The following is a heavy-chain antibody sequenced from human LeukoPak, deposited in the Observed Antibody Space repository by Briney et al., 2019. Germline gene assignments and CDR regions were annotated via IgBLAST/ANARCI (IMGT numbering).Heavy chain of an antibody. CDR2: IIPIFGTA. CDR1: GGTFSSYA. D-gene: IGHD2-15*01. Sequence: SVKVSCKASGGTFSSYAISWVRQAPGQGLEWMGGIIPIFGTANYAQKFQGRVTITTDESTSTAYMELSSLRSEDTAVYYCARGPLRLGYCSGGSCYHFDYWGQGTLVTVSS. J-gene: IGHJ4*02. V-gene: IGHV1-69*05. CDR3: ARGPLRLGYCSGGSCYHFDY.